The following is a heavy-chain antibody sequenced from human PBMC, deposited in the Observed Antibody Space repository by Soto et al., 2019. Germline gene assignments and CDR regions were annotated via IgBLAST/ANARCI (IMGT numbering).Heavy chain of an antibody. CDR2: INQSGTT. J-gene: IGHJ6*02. Sequence: PSETLSLTCADGGGSFRDYYWSWIRQPPGKGLEWIGEINQSGTTHYNPSLKRRLNITIDTSKNQFSLKLTSVTAADTATYYCARDIITVIGGQIYYYYGMDVWGQGTTVTVSS. CDR3: ARDIITVIGGQIYYYYGMDV. CDR1: GGSFRDYY. V-gene: IGHV4-34*01. D-gene: IGHD3-10*01.